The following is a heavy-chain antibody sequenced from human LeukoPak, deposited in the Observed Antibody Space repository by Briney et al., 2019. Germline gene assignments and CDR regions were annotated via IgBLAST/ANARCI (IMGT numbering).Heavy chain of an antibody. CDR2: ISSSGSTI. Sequence: RGSLRLSCAASGFTFSSYEMNWVRQAPGKGLEWVSYISSSGSTIYYADSVKGRFTISRDNAKNSLYLQMNSLRAEDTAVYYCASSGGSTWVTHDAFDIWGQGTMVTVSS. CDR1: GFTFSSYE. CDR3: ASSGGSTWVTHDAFDI. V-gene: IGHV3-48*03. J-gene: IGHJ3*02. D-gene: IGHD2-21*02.